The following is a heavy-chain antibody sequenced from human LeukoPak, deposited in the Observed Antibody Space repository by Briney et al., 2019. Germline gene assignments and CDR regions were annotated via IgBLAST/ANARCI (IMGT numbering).Heavy chain of an antibody. V-gene: IGHV1-2*02. CDR3: AREYDILTGIDY. Sequence: ASVKVSCKASGYTFTGHYMNWVRQAPGQGLEWMGWINPNSGGTNYAQKFQGRVTMTRDTSISTVYMELSRLRSDDTAVYYCAREYDILTGIDYWGQGTLVTVSS. D-gene: IGHD3-9*01. CDR1: GYTFTGHY. CDR2: INPNSGGT. J-gene: IGHJ4*02.